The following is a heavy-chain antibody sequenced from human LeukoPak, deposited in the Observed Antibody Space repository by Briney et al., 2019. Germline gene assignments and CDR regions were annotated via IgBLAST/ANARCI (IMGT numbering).Heavy chain of an antibody. J-gene: IGHJ5*02. Sequence: GGSLRLSCAASGFTFSGYSMNWVRQAPGKGLEWVSSISSSSSYIYYADSVKGRFTISRDNAKNSLYLQMNSLRAEDTAVYYCARDFWIALLFDPWGQGTLVTVSS. V-gene: IGHV3-21*01. D-gene: IGHD3-3*01. CDR2: ISSSSSYI. CDR1: GFTFSGYS. CDR3: ARDFWIALLFDP.